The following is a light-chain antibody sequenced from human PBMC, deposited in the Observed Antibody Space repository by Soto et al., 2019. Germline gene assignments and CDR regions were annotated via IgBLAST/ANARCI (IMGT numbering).Light chain of an antibody. CDR1: RSNIGNNA. CDR3: ATWDDSLNARGV. Sequence: QSVLTQTPSASGTPGQTVTISCSGSRSNIGNNAVNWYQQFPGTAPKLLIYNSNQRPAGVPDRFSGSKSGTSASLAISGLQSEDEADYYCATWDDSLNARGVFGGGTKLTVL. V-gene: IGLV1-44*01. CDR2: NSN. J-gene: IGLJ3*02.